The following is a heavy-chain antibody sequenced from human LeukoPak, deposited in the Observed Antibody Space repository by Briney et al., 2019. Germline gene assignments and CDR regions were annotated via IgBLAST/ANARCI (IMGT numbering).Heavy chain of an antibody. D-gene: IGHD6-19*01. CDR3: ANGKGVAVAVGT. V-gene: IGHV3-23*01. J-gene: IGHJ5*02. CDR2: ISGSGGST. CDR1: GFTFSNYA. Sequence: QPGGSLRLSCAASGFTFSNYAMSWVRQAPGKGLEWVSVISGSGGSTYYADSVKGRFTISRDNSKNTLYLQMNSLRAEDTAVYYCANGKGVAVAVGTWGQETLVTVSS.